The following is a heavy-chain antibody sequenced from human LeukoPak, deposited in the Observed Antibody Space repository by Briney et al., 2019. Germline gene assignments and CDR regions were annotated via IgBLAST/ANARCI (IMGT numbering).Heavy chain of an antibody. D-gene: IGHD3-10*01. Sequence: SETLSLTCDVYGGAYSGYYWSWIRQPPGKGLEWIGEINHSGSTNYNPSLKSRVTISVDTSKNQFSLKLSSVTAADTAVYYCAKHGILWFGELFSFDYWGQGTLVTVSS. J-gene: IGHJ4*02. CDR2: INHSGST. CDR3: AKHGILWFGELFSFDY. V-gene: IGHV4-34*01. CDR1: GGAYSGYY.